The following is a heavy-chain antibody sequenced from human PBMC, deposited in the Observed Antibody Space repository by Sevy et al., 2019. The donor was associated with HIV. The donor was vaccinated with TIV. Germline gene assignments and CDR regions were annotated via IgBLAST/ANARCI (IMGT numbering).Heavy chain of an antibody. CDR3: AKHCSHYFDNSGYGEAFDV. CDR2: FHHSGST. CDR1: GASITSSIYY. V-gene: IGHV4-39*01. Sequence: SETLSLTCSVSGASITSSIYYWAWIRQSPAKGLEWFGSFHHSGSTYYNLSLKSRVTISVDTSKNHFSLKMNSVTAADTAVYYCAKHCSHYFDNSGYGEAFDVWGQGTKVTVSS. D-gene: IGHD3-22*01. J-gene: IGHJ3*01.